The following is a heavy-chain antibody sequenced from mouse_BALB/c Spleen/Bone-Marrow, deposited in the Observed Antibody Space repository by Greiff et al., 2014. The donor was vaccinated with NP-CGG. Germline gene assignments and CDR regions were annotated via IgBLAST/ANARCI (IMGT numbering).Heavy chain of an antibody. CDR1: GFTFNTNA. J-gene: IGHJ3*01. Sequence: EVKLQESGGGLVQPKGSLKLSCADSGFTFNTNAMNWVRQAPGKGLEWVARIRSKSNNYATYYADSVKDRFTISRDDSQSMLYLQMNNLKTEDTAMYYCVRGDDYDAWFTYWGQGTLVTVSA. CDR2: IRSKSNNYAT. D-gene: IGHD2-4*01. V-gene: IGHV10S3*01. CDR3: VRGDDYDAWFTY.